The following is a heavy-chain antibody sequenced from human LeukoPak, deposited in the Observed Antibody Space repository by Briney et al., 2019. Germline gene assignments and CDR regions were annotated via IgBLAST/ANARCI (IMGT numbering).Heavy chain of an antibody. J-gene: IGHJ5*02. CDR1: GGSISSYY. CDR2: TYYSGST. CDR3: ARTAGWFDP. Sequence: SETLSLTCTVSGGSISSYYWSWIRQPPGKGLEWIGYTYYSGSTNYNPSLKSRVTISVDTSKNQFSLKLSSVTAADTAVYYCARTAGWFDPWGQGTLVTVSS. V-gene: IGHV4-59*01.